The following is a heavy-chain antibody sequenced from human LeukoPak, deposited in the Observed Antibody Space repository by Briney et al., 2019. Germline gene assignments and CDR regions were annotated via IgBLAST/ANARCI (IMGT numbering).Heavy chain of an antibody. V-gene: IGHV3-21*01. CDR3: ARVGAGGIVGATIYFDY. CDR1: GFTFSSYS. J-gene: IGHJ4*02. Sequence: GGSLRLSCAASGFTFSSYSMNWVRQAPGKGLEWVSSISSSSSYIYYADSVKGRFTISRDNAKNSLYLQMNSLRAEDTAVYYCARVGAGGIVGATIYFDYWGQGTLVTVSS. D-gene: IGHD1-26*01. CDR2: ISSSSSYI.